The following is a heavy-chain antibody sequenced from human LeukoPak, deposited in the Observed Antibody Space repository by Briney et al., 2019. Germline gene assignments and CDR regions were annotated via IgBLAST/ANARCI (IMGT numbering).Heavy chain of an antibody. CDR1: GFTFSSYA. D-gene: IGHD2-15*01. CDR2: ISGSGGST. Sequence: GGSLRLPCAASGFTFSSYAMSWVRQAPGKGLEWVSAISGSGGSTYYADSVKGRFTISRDNSKNTLYLQMNSLRAEDTAVYYCAKDKVRVVVAATIDYWGQGTLVTVSS. CDR3: AKDKVRVVVAATIDY. J-gene: IGHJ4*02. V-gene: IGHV3-23*01.